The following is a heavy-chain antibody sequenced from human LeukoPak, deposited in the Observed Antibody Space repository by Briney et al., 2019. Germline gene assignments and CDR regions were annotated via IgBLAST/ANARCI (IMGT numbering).Heavy chain of an antibody. J-gene: IGHJ4*02. CDR3: AKDSLRSLDY. V-gene: IGHV3-30*18. CDR1: GFTLSSYG. CDR2: ISYDGSNK. D-gene: IGHD3-3*01. Sequence: GGSLRLSCAASGFTLSSYGMHWVRQAPGKGLEWVAVISYDGSNKYYADSVKGRFTISRDNSKNTLYLQMDSLRAEDTAVYYCAKDSLRSLDYWGQGTLVTVSS.